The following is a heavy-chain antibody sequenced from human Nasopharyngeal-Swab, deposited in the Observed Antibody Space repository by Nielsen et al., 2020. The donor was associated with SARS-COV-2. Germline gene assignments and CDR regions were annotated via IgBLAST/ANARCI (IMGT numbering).Heavy chain of an antibody. D-gene: IGHD2-2*01. CDR2: ISWNSGSI. J-gene: IGHJ6*02. CDR1: GFTFDDYA. V-gene: IGHV3-9*01. CDR3: AKTLNPYCSSTSCYSGGMDV. Sequence: SLKISCAASGFTFDDYAMHWVRQAPGKGLEWVSGISWNSGSIGYADSVKGRLTISRDSAKNSLYLQMNSLRAEDTALYYCAKTLNPYCSSTSCYSGGMDVWGQGTTVTVSS.